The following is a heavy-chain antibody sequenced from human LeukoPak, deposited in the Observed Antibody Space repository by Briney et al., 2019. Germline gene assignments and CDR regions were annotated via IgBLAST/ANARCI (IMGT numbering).Heavy chain of an antibody. CDR2: IYYSGST. J-gene: IGHJ4*02. D-gene: IGHD3-3*01. V-gene: IGHV4-59*12. CDR1: GGSISSYY. CDR3: ARGAITIFGVAFDY. Sequence: PSETLSPTCTVSGGSISSYYWSWIRQPPGKGLEWIGYIYYSGSTNYNPSLKSRVTISVDTSKNQFSLKLSSVTAADTAVYYCARGAITIFGVAFDYWGQGTLVTVSS.